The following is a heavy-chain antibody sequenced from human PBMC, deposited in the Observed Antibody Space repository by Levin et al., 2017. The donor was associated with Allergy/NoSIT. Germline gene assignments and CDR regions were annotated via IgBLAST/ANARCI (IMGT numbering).Heavy chain of an antibody. J-gene: IGHJ5*02. CDR1: GYPFTSYG. Sequence: PGESLKISCTASGYPFTSYGITWLRQAPGQGPEWLGWISTRSGDTKFGEKFQGRLSMTRDTSTSTVYMELTSLRSDDTAIYYCARTLQSWLVDPWGQGTQVTVSS. D-gene: IGHD3-22*01. CDR2: ISTRSGDT. V-gene: IGHV1-18*01. CDR3: ARTLQSWLVDP.